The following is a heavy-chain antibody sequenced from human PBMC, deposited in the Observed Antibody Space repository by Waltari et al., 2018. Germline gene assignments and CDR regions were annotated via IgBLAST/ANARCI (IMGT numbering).Heavy chain of an antibody. D-gene: IGHD5-12*01. CDR2: IYYSGRT. CDR3: ARAGSGYVIDY. V-gene: IGHV4-59*11. Sequence: QVQLQASGPGLVKPSETLSLTCTVSGGSISRRYWSWIRQPPGKGLEWIGYIYYSGRTNYNPSLKSRVTISVDTSKNQFSLKLSSVTAADTAVYYCARAGSGYVIDYWGQGTLVTVSS. CDR1: GGSISRRY. J-gene: IGHJ4*02.